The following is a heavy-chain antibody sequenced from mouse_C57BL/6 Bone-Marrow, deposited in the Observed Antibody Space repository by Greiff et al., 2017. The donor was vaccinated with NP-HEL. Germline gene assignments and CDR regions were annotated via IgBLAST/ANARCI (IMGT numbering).Heavy chain of an antibody. CDR1: GYTFTSYW. CDR2: IYPGSGST. Sequence: QVQLKQPGAELVKPGASVKMSCKASGYTFTSYWITWVKQRPGQGLEWIGDIYPGSGSTNYNEKFKSKATLTVDTSSSTAYMQLSSLTSEDSAVYYCARSVYGSPRRWYFDVWGTGTTVTVSS. J-gene: IGHJ1*03. CDR3: ARSVYGSPRRWYFDV. D-gene: IGHD1-1*01. V-gene: IGHV1-55*01.